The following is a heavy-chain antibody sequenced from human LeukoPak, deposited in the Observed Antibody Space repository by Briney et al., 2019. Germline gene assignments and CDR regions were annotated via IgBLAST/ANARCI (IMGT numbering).Heavy chain of an antibody. J-gene: IGHJ6*02. CDR3: ATNWGHYYYYGMDV. CDR2: FDPEDGET. D-gene: IGHD7-27*01. Sequence: ASVKVSCKVSGYTLTELSMHWVRQAPGKGLEWMGGFDPEDGETIYAQKFQGGVTMTEDTSTDTAYMELSSLRSEDTAVYYCATNWGHYYYYGMDVWGQGTTVTVSS. CDR1: GYTLTELS. V-gene: IGHV1-24*01.